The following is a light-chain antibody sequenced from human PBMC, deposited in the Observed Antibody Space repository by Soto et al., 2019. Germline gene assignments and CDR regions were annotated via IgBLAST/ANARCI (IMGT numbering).Light chain of an antibody. Sequence: EIVLTQSPATLSLSPGERATLSCRASQSVSSYLAWYQQKPGQAPRLLIYDASNRATGIPARFSGSGSGTASPLTISSREPEDFEVYYCQQRSNWPPGTFGPGTKVYIK. J-gene: IGKJ3*01. CDR1: QSVSSY. CDR2: DAS. CDR3: QQRSNWPPGT. V-gene: IGKV3-11*01.